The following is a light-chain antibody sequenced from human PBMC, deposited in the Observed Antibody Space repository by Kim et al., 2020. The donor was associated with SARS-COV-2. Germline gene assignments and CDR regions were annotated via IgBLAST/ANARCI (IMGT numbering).Light chain of an antibody. J-gene: IGKJ4*01. CDR2: WAS. V-gene: IGKV4-1*01. CDR3: QQYYSDYPT. Sequence: DIVMTQSPDSLGVSLGERATINCKSSQSVLYSINNLNYLAWYQQKPGQPPQLLIYWASTRQSGVPDRFSGSGSGTDFTLTISSLQAEDVAVYYCQQYYSDYPTSGGGTKVEIK. CDR1: QSVLYSINNLNY.